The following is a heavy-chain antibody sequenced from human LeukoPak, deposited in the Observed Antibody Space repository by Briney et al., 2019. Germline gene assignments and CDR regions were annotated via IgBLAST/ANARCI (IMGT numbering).Heavy chain of an antibody. J-gene: IGHJ4*02. Sequence: SETLSLTCTVTGGSISGGDYYWSWLRQPPRKGLEWIASIYSGGMTFYSPSLKSRLTISADTSRNHFSLRLSSVTAADTALYFCARHFDHPTAYFDSWGQGSLVTVSS. CDR1: GGSISGGDYY. D-gene: IGHD1-14*01. V-gene: IGHV4-39*01. CDR2: IYSGGMT. CDR3: ARHFDHPTAYFDS.